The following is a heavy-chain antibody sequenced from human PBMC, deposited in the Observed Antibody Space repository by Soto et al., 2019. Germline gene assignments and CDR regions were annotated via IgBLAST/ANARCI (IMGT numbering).Heavy chain of an antibody. CDR3: ARVMTTVTTWYYYYYGMDV. CDR2: IYYSGST. J-gene: IGHJ6*02. V-gene: IGHV4-30-4*01. Sequence: QVQLQESGPGLVKPSQTLSLTCTVSGGSISSGDYYWSWIRQPPGKGLEWIGYIYYSGSTYYNPSLKSRVTISVDTSKNQFSLKLSSVTAADTAVYYCARVMTTVTTWYYYYYGMDVWGQGTTVTVSS. D-gene: IGHD4-4*01. CDR1: GGSISSGDYY.